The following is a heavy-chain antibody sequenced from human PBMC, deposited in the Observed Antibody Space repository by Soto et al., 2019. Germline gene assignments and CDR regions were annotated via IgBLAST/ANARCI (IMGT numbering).Heavy chain of an antibody. CDR2: IYYSGST. CDR3: ARLGGFFQALDS. V-gene: IGHV4-59*08. J-gene: IGHJ4*02. D-gene: IGHD2-15*01. Sequence: SETLSLTCTVSGGSMNTYYWGWFRQPPGKGLEWVGCIYYSGSTTYNPSLKSRVSMSVDTSKNKSSLKLTSVTAADTAVYYCARLGGFFQALDSWGQGTLVTVS. CDR1: GGSMNTYY.